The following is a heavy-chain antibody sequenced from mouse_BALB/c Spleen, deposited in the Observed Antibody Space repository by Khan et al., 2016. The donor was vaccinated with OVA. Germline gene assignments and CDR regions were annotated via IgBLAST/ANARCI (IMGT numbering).Heavy chain of an antibody. Sequence: EVQLQESGTVLARPGASVKMSCKASGYTFTSYWMHWVKQRPGQGLEWLGDIYPGNTDTNYNQKLKGKAKLTAVTSTSTAYMELSSLTNEDSAFYYGTRRNWDVTWFAYWGQGTLVTVSA. CDR3: TRRNWDVTWFAY. J-gene: IGHJ3*01. D-gene: IGHD4-1*01. V-gene: IGHV1-5*01. CDR2: IYPGNTDT. CDR1: GYTFTSYW.